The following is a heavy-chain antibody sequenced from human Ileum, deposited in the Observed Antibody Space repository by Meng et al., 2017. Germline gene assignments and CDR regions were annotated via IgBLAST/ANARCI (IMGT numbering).Heavy chain of an antibody. CDR3: VKDLYGSGNYRFDS. D-gene: IGHD3-10*01. CDR2: VSGSGASV. V-gene: IGHV3-23*04. J-gene: IGHJ4*02. CDR1: GFTFNEYA. Sequence: VQLGEAGGALMQPGGSLKLSCVGSGFTFNEYAMSWVRQAPGMGLEWVSGVSGSGASVKYADAALGRFTISRDNSMNTLYLQMTSLRVEDTARYYCVKDLYGSGNYRFDSWGQGTLVTVSS.